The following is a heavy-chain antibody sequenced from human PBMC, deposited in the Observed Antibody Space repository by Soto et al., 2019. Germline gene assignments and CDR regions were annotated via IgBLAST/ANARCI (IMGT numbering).Heavy chain of an antibody. V-gene: IGHV3-15*07. CDR1: GFTFNNAW. CDR3: TREPDYSNYFVY. J-gene: IGHJ4*02. D-gene: IGHD4-4*01. Sequence: EVQLVESGGGLVRPGGSLRLSCVASGFTFNNAWMNWVRQAPGKGLEWVGRIRSKADGGTIDYAAPVKDRFTISRDDSKNTLHLQMNSLKTEDTAVYYCTREPDYSNYFVYWGQGTLVTVSS. CDR2: IRSKADGGTI.